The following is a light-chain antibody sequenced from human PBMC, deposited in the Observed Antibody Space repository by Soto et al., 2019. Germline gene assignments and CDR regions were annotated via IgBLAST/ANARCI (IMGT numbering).Light chain of an antibody. CDR2: AAS. Sequence: DIQMTQSPSTLSASVGDRVTIICRASQSISSWLAWYQQKAGKAPKLLIYAASTLQTGVPSRFSGGGSGTDFALTISSLQPEDFATYYCQHLYSFPLSFGGGTRVEIK. CDR1: QSISSW. V-gene: IGKV1-5*02. CDR3: QHLYSFPLS. J-gene: IGKJ4*01.